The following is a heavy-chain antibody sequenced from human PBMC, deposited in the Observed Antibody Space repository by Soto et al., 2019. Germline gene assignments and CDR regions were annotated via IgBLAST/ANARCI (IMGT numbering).Heavy chain of an antibody. V-gene: IGHV3-48*01. CDR1: GFTFSSYS. CDR3: ARRTPHIVVVTAITNYGMDV. D-gene: IGHD2-21*02. J-gene: IGHJ6*02. CDR2: ISSSSSTI. Sequence: EVQLVESGGGLVQPGGSLRLSCAASGFTFSSYSMNWVRQAPGKGLEWVSYISSSSSTIYYADSVKGRFTISRDNAKNSLYLQMNSLRAEDTAVYYCARRTPHIVVVTAITNYGMDVWGQGTTVTVSS.